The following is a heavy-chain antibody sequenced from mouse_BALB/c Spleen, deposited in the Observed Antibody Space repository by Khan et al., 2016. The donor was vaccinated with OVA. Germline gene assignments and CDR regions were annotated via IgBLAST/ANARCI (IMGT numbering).Heavy chain of an antibody. J-gene: IGHJ3*01. CDR2: INPSNDYT. Sequence: QIQLVQSGTELARPGASVKMSCKASGYTFTSYTIHWIKKRPGQGLEWIGYINPSNDYTNYNQKFKDKATLTTDKSSTTAYLRLSSLTSDDSAVXSCVRDGAYHRNDGWFACWGQGTLVTVS. CDR3: VRDGAYHRNDGWFAC. D-gene: IGHD2-14*01. CDR1: GYTFTSYT. V-gene: IGHV1-4*01.